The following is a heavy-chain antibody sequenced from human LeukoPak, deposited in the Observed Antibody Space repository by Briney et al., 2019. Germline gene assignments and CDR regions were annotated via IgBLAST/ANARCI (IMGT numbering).Heavy chain of an antibody. CDR3: AFWRDDFWLDH. D-gene: IGHD3-3*01. CDR1: GYTFLDYY. CDR2: INPNSGGT. Sequence: ASVKVSCKASGYTFLDYYMHWVRQAPGQGLEWMGWINPNSGGTNYAQKFQGRVTVTRDTSISTVYMDLSGLTSDDTAMYYCAFWRDDFWLDHWGQGTLVTVSS. V-gene: IGHV1-2*02. J-gene: IGHJ5*02.